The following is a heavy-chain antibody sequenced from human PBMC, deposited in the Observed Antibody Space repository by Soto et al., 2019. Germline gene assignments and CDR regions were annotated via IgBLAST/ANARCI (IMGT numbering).Heavy chain of an antibody. D-gene: IGHD3-10*01. J-gene: IGHJ5*02. CDR2: ISAYNGNT. V-gene: IGHV1-18*01. CDR3: ARGVGSGSYYNQYNWFDP. CDR1: RYRFVTCG. Sequence: GASVKVSWKACRYRFVTCGMSWVRQAPGQGLEWMGWISAYNGNTKYAQKLQGRVTMTTDTSTSTAYMELRSLRSDDTAVYYCARGVGSGSYYNQYNWFDPWGQGTLVTGSS.